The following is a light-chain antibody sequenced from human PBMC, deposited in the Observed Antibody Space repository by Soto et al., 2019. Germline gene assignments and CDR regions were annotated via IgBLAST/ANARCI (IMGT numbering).Light chain of an antibody. V-gene: IGKV3-20*01. CDR2: SAS. Sequence: EIVWTQSPATLSLSPGERATLSCRASQSVSSYLAWYKQKPGQAPSLLIYSASTRATGVAARFSGSGSGTDFTLTIRRLQPEDFAVDYCQQYGSSGTFGQGTKVDIK. CDR3: QQYGSSGT. CDR1: QSVSSY. J-gene: IGKJ1*01.